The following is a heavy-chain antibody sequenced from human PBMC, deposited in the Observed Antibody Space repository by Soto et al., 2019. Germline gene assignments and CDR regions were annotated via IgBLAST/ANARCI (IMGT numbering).Heavy chain of an antibody. D-gene: IGHD2-21*01. J-gene: IGHJ6*02. Sequence: QVQLQESGPGLVKPSETLSLTCTVSGGSIGGYNCAWIRQPPGQSLEWVGYVYATGGSRYNPSLKDRVTLSMDTSKSQFSLQMRSVTAADTAVYYCVRQGIGPQHGLVDIWGRGTTVTVSS. CDR3: VRQGIGPQHGLVDI. CDR1: GGSIGGYN. V-gene: IGHV4-59*08. CDR2: VYATGGS.